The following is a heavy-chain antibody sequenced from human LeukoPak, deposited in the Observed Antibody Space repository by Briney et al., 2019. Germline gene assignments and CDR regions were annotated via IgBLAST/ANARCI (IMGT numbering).Heavy chain of an antibody. J-gene: IGHJ5*02. CDR3: ASESSGWFGWFDP. V-gene: IGHV6-1*01. D-gene: IGHD6-19*01. CDR1: GDSVSSNSAA. Sequence: SQTLSLTCAISGDSVSSNSAAWSWIRQSPSRGLEWLGRTYYRSKWYNDYAVSVKSRITINPDTSKNQFSLQLNSVTPEDTAVYYCASESSGWFGWFDPWGQGTLVTVSS. CDR2: TYYRSKWYN.